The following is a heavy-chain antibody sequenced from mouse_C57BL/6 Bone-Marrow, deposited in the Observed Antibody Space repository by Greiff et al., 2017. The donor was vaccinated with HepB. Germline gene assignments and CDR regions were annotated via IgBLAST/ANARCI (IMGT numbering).Heavy chain of an antibody. V-gene: IGHV3-6*01. CDR3: ARETVGLDY. Sequence: EVQLVESGPGLVKPSQSLSLTCSVTGYSITSGYYWNWIRQFPGNKLEWMGYISYDGSNNYNPSLKNRISITRDTSKNQFFLKLNSVTTEDTATYYCARETVGLDYWGQGTTLTVSS. CDR1: GYSITSGYY. CDR2: ISYDGSN. D-gene: IGHD1-1*01. J-gene: IGHJ2*01.